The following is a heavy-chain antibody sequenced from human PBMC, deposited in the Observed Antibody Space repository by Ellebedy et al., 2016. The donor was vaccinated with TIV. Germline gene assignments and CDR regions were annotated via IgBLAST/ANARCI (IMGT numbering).Heavy chain of an antibody. D-gene: IGHD3-22*01. Sequence: MPSETLSLTCTVSGGSISSYYWSWIRQPPGKGLAWIGYIYYSGSTNYNPSLKSRVTMSVDTSKNQFSLKLSSVTAADTAVYYCARGTNYYDSSGYQYYFDYWGQGTLVTVSS. CDR3: ARGTNYYDSSGYQYYFDY. V-gene: IGHV4-59*12. CDR2: IYYSGST. CDR1: GGSISSYY. J-gene: IGHJ4*02.